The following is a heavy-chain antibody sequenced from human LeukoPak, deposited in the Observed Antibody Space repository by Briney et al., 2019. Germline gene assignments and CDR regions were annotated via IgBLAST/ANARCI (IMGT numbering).Heavy chain of an antibody. D-gene: IGHD5-24*01. V-gene: IGHV1-24*01. Sequence: ASVKVSCKVSGYTLTELSMHWVRQAPGKGLEWMGGFDPEDGETIYAQKFQGRVTMTEDTSTDTAYMELSSLRSEDTAVYYCATAVAKITTVALDYWGQGTLVTVPS. J-gene: IGHJ4*02. CDR1: GYTLTELS. CDR3: ATAVAKITTVALDY. CDR2: FDPEDGET.